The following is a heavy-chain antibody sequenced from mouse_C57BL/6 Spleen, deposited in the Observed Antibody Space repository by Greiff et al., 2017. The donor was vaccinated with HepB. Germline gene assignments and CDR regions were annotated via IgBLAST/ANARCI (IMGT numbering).Heavy chain of an antibody. CDR3: VKFSSHSYGSSFYAMDY. Sequence: QVQLKESGPGLVAPSQSLSITCTVSGFSLTSYAISWVRQPPGKGLEWLGVIWTGGGTNYNSALKSRLSISKDNSKSQVFLKMNSLQTDDTARYYCVKFSSHSYGSSFYAMDYWGQGTSVTVSS. V-gene: IGHV2-9-1*01. J-gene: IGHJ4*01. CDR2: IWTGGGT. D-gene: IGHD1-1*01. CDR1: GFSLTSYA.